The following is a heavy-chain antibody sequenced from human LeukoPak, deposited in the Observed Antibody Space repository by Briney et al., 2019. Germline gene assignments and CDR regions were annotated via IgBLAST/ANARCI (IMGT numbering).Heavy chain of an antibody. CDR1: GGSISSGSYY. Sequence: SETLSLTCTVSGGSISSGSYYWGWIRQAPERGLEWIGTVYNGGGTYYNPSFQSRVSISVDSSKNQFSLRLTSVTAADTAVYYCATSSRVEFGAFNIWGQGTMVTVSS. CDR3: ATSSRVEFGAFNI. D-gene: IGHD3-10*01. CDR2: VYNGGGT. J-gene: IGHJ3*02. V-gene: IGHV4-39*01.